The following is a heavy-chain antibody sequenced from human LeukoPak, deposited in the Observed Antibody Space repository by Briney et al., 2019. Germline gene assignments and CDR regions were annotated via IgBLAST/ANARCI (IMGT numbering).Heavy chain of an antibody. CDR3: TRGLGAKREDF. V-gene: IGHV1-69*04. CDR1: GGTFSNSA. CDR2: FIPSVGLI. Sequence: SVKVSCKASGGTFSNSALSWVRQAPGQGLEWLGRFIPSVGLIHYAQKFQGRGTISADETTTTAFLELTSLRSDDTAVYFCTRGLGAKREDFWGQGTLVTVSS. J-gene: IGHJ4*02. D-gene: IGHD1-26*01.